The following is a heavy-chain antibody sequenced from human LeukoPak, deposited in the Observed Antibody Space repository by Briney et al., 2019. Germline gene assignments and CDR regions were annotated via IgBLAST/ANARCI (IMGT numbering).Heavy chain of an antibody. CDR1: GFTFSSYA. Sequence: GGSLRLSCAASGFTFSSYAMHWVRQAPGKGLEWVAVISYDGSNKYYADSVKGRFTISRDNSKNTLYLQMNSLRAEDTAVYYCARDMCSGGSCMTGYFDYWGQGTLVTVSS. J-gene: IGHJ4*02. CDR2: ISYDGSNK. V-gene: IGHV3-30-3*01. D-gene: IGHD2-15*01. CDR3: ARDMCSGGSCMTGYFDY.